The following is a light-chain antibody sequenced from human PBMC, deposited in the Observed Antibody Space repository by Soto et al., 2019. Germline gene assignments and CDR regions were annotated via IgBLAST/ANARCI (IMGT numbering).Light chain of an antibody. Sequence: EIVMTQSPATLSVSPGERATLSCRASQSVSSNLAWYQQTPGQAPRLLIYYSSTRAPGVPARFSGSGSGTEFTLTISSLQSEDFAVYYCQQYNDWPPYTFGQGTKLEI. CDR2: YSS. V-gene: IGKV3-15*01. CDR3: QQYNDWPPYT. J-gene: IGKJ2*01. CDR1: QSVSSN.